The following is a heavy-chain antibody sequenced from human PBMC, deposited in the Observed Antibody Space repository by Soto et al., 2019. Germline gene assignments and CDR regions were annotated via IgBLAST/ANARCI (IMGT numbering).Heavy chain of an antibody. Sequence: VGSLRLSCAASGFTFSSYAMSWVRQAPGKGLEWVSAISGSGGSTYYADSVKGRLTISRDNSKNTLYLQMNSLRAEDTAVYYCAISPTGTTYLLYWGQGTLVTVSS. J-gene: IGHJ4*02. D-gene: IGHD1-1*01. CDR3: AISPTGTTYLLY. CDR2: ISGSGGST. V-gene: IGHV3-23*01. CDR1: GFTFSSYA.